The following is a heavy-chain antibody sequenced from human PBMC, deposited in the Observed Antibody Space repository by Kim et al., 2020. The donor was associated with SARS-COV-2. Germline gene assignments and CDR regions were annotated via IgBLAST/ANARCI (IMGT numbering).Heavy chain of an antibody. D-gene: IGHD3-10*01. CDR3: ARTLTYYYGSGSYYNAGG. V-gene: IGHV4-39*01. Sequence: KSRVTISVDTSKNQFSLKLSSVTAADTAVYYCARTLTYYYGSGSYYNAGGWGQGTLVTVSS. J-gene: IGHJ4*02.